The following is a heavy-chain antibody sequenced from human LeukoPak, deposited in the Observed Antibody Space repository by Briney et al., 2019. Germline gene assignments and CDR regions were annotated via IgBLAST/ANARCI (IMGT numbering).Heavy chain of an antibody. J-gene: IGHJ3*02. CDR2: LYDSGST. V-gene: IGHV4-39*01. CDR1: GGSISSSSYY. Sequence: SETLSLTCTVSGGSISSSSYYWDWIPQPPGKGLEWIGNLYDSGSTHYNPTLRSRVTISADTSKNQFSLKLSSVTAEDTAVYCCARHTRSGYSGYENAFDIWGQGTMVSVSS. D-gene: IGHD5-12*01. CDR3: ARHTRSGYSGYENAFDI.